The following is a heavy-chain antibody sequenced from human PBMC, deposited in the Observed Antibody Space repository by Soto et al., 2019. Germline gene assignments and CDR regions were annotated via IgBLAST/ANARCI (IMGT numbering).Heavy chain of an antibody. V-gene: IGHV3-72*01. CDR3: ASTESSYAIDI. CDR1: GLTFSDYY. CDR2: IRKKVNSDST. J-gene: IGHJ3*02. Sequence: GGSLRLSCAASGLTFSDYYMDWVRQAPGKGLEWVARIRKKVNSDSTEYAASVKGRFSISRDDSKNSLYLQMDSLKSEDTEVSSCASTESSYAIDIWGQGTMVTVSS. D-gene: IGHD3-10*01.